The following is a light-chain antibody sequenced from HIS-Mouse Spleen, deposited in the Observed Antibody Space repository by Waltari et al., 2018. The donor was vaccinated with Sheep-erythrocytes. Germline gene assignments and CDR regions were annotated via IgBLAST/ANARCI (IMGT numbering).Light chain of an antibody. CDR1: QSVLYSSNNQNY. J-gene: IGKJ1*01. CDR3: QQYYSTPQT. V-gene: IGKV4-1*01. Sequence: DIVMTQSPDSLAVSLGERATINCKSSQSVLYSSNNQNYLAWYQQKPGQPPKLLIDWASTRESGVPDRFSVSGSGTDFTLTISSLQAEDVAVYYCQQYYSTPQTFGQGTKVEIK. CDR2: WAS.